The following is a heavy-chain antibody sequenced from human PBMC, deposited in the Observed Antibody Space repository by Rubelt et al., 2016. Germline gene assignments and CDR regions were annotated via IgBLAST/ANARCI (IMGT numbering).Heavy chain of an antibody. CDR3: ARDRPYSSSSGDYYYYGMDV. D-gene: IGHD6-6*01. CDR2: ISSSGSTI. Sequence: GGSLRLSCAASGFTFSDYYMSWIRQAPGKGLEWVSYISSSGSTIYYADSVKGRFTISRDNAKNSLYLQMNSLRAEDTAVYYCARDRPYSSSSGDYYYYGMDVWGQGTTVTVSS. CDR1: GFTFSDYY. J-gene: IGHJ6*02. V-gene: IGHV3-11*01.